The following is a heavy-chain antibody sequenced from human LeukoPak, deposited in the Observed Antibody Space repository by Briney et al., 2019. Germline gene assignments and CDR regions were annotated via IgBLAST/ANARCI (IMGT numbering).Heavy chain of an antibody. V-gene: IGHV1-2*02. CDR3: ARAMGRRRWPGNWFDP. D-gene: IGHD5-24*01. Sequence: ASVKVSCKASGYTFTGYYMHWVRQAPGQGLEWMGWINPNSGGTNYAQKFQGRVTMTGDTSISTAYMELSRLRSDDTAVYYCARAMGRRRWPGNWFDPWGQGTLVTVSS. J-gene: IGHJ5*02. CDR2: INPNSGGT. CDR1: GYTFTGYY.